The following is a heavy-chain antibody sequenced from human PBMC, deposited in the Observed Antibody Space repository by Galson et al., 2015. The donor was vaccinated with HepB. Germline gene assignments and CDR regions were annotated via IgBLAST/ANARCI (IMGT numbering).Heavy chain of an antibody. CDR3: TRTYGSGDTRGAFDI. Sequence: SLRLSCAASGFTFSGSAMHWVRQASGKGLEWVGRIRSKANSYATAYATSVKGRFTISRDDSKNTAYLQMNSLKTEDTAVYYCTRTYGSGDTRGAFDIWGQGTMVTVPS. J-gene: IGHJ3*02. CDR1: GFTFSGSA. D-gene: IGHD3-10*01. V-gene: IGHV3-73*01. CDR2: IRSKANSYAT.